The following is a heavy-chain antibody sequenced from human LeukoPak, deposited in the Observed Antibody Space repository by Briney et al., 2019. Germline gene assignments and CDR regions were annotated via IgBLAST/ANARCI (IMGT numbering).Heavy chain of an antibody. CDR3: ARDSDGYNLDAFDI. CDR1: GGSISVGTYY. D-gene: IGHD5-24*01. Sequence: SQTLSLTCTVSGGSISVGTYYWSWISQPPGKGLEWIGYIYYSGSTYYNPSLKSRVSISVDTSKNQFSLKLSSVTAADTAVFYCARDSDGYNLDAFDIWGQGTMVTVSS. CDR2: IYYSGST. V-gene: IGHV4-30-4*08. J-gene: IGHJ3*02.